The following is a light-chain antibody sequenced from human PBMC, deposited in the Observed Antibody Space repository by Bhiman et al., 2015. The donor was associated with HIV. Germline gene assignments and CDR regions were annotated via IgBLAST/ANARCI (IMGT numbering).Light chain of an antibody. Sequence: QSALTQPASVSGSPGQSITISCTGTTSDVGGYNYVSWCQQHPGKAPKLMIYDVSNRPSGVSNRFSGSKSGNTASLTISGLQADDEADYYCCSYAGSSSYVFGTGTKVTVL. J-gene: IGLJ1*01. CDR3: CSYAGSSSYV. CDR1: TSDVGGYNY. V-gene: IGLV2-14*03. CDR2: DVS.